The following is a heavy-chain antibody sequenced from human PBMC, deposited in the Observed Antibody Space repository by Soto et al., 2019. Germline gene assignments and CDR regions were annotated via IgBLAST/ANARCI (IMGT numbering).Heavy chain of an antibody. Sequence: GGRLRLSWAASGMTFSRYGMHWVRQAPGKGLEWVAVRSFEGSNRYYADSVKGRFTISRDNSKNTLYLQMNRLRPVDTAVYFCAKDVSSSGLSHYLDYWGQGALRIASS. CDR2: RSFEGSNR. D-gene: IGHD6-19*01. CDR3: AKDVSSSGLSHYLDY. V-gene: IGHV3-30*18. CDR1: GMTFSRYG. J-gene: IGHJ4*02.